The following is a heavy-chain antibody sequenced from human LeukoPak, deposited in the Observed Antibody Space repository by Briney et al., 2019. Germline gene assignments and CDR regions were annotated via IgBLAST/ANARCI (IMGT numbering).Heavy chain of an antibody. CDR1: GFTFSSYD. V-gene: IGHV3-48*03. CDR3: VRKLTGTTFFDY. J-gene: IGHJ4*02. Sequence: GGSLRLSCAASGFTFSSYDLNWVRQAPGKGLEWVSYIVGNGITIYYADSVKGRFTISRDNAKNSLYLQMNSLRAEDTAVYYCVRKLTGTTFFDYWGQGTLVTVSS. CDR2: IVGNGITI. D-gene: IGHD1-1*01.